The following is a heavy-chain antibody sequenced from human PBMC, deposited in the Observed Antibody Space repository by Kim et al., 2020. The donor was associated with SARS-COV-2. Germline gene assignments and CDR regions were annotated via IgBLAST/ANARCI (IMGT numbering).Heavy chain of an antibody. CDR2: ISSSGSTI. Sequence: GGSLRLSCAASGFTFSDYYMSWIRQAPGKGLEWVSYISSSGSTIYYADSVKGRFTISRDNAKNSLYLQMNSLRAEDTAVYYCARDEGQLLKLDYYYYMDVWGKGTTVTVSS. J-gene: IGHJ6*03. CDR3: ARDEGQLLKLDYYYYMDV. D-gene: IGHD2-2*01. CDR1: GFTFSDYY. V-gene: IGHV3-11*01.